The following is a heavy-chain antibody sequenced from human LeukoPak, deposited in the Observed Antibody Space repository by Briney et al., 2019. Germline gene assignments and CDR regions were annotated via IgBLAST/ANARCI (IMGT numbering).Heavy chain of an antibody. CDR3: AKDGGNFDY. V-gene: IGHV3-7*03. D-gene: IGHD2-15*01. CDR2: INHNGNVN. CDR1: GFTFSSYW. Sequence: GGSLRLSCAASGFTFSSYWMNWARQAPGKGLEWVASINHNGNVNYYVDSVKGRFTISRDNAKNSLYLQMSNLRAEDTAVYYCAKDGGNFDYWGQGTLVTVSS. J-gene: IGHJ4*02.